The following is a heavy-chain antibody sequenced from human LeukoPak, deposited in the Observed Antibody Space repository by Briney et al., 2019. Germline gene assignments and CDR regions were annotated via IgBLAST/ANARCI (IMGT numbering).Heavy chain of an antibody. CDR2: VSGSGESM. CDR1: GFSFSSYW. D-gene: IGHD2-2*02. CDR3: AKSQPSAISWFDP. Sequence: GGSLRLSCAASGFSFSSYWMNWVRQAPGKGLEWVSAVSGSGESMYYADSVKGRFTISRDNSKNTLYLQMNSLRAEDTAVYYCAKSQPSAISWFDPWGQGTLVTVSS. V-gene: IGHV3-23*01. J-gene: IGHJ5*02.